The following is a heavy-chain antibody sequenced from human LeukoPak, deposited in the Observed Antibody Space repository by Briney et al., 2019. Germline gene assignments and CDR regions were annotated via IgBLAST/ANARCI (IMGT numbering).Heavy chain of an antibody. CDR1: GGTFSSYA. CDR3: ARDGSVVVSNYCYYYYMDV. D-gene: IGHD2-15*01. CDR2: IITIFGTA. Sequence: SVKVSCKASGGTFSSYAISWVRQAPGQGLEWMGRIITIFGTANYAQKFQGRVTITTDESTSTAYMELSSLRSEDTAVYYCARDGSVVVSNYCYYYYMDVWGKGTTVTVSS. J-gene: IGHJ6*03. V-gene: IGHV1-69*05.